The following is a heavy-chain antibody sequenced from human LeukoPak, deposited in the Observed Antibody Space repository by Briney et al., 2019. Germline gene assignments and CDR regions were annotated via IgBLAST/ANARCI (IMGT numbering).Heavy chain of an antibody. CDR1: NYSVRSDLH. Sequence: SETLSLTCKVSNYSVRSDLHWGWIRQSPGRGLEWIASIYQSGHAYYSPSLKSRVLISFDTSKKELSLKINSATATDTALYYCARLRFGDSYFDFWGQGTQVTVSS. D-gene: IGHD3-10*01. CDR3: ARLRFGDSYFDF. CDR2: IYQSGHA. V-gene: IGHV4-38-2*02. J-gene: IGHJ4*02.